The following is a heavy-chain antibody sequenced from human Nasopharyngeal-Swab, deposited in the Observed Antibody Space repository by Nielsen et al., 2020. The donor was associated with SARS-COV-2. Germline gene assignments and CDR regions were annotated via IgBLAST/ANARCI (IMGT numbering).Heavy chain of an antibody. CDR3: ARGLSGIVPAPILGLGPYYYYYYMDV. Sequence: SETLSLTCAVYGGSFSGSYWGWIRQPPGKGLEWIAEINHSGSTNYNPSLKSRVTLSVDTSMNQFSLELRSVTAADTAVYYCARGLSGIVPAPILGLGPYYYYYYMDVWGKGTTVTVSS. V-gene: IGHV4-34*01. D-gene: IGHD2-2*01. J-gene: IGHJ6*03. CDR2: INHSGST. CDR1: GGSFSGSY.